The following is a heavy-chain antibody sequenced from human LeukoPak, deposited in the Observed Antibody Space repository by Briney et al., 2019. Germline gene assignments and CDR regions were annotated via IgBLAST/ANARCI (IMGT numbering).Heavy chain of an antibody. CDR1: GFSFSKYG. V-gene: IGHV3-48*02. CDR2: ISSCSSIR. J-gene: IGHJ1*01. Sequence: PGGSLRLPCVASGFSFSKYGTNWLPHAAGKGLEWISYISSCSSIRNYADSVRGRFTISRDNAENSVYLRVNSLRDEDTAVYYGARDTASAAVTTRNEYSQHWGQGTLVTVSS. CDR3: ARDTASAAVTTRNEYSQH. D-gene: IGHD4-17*01.